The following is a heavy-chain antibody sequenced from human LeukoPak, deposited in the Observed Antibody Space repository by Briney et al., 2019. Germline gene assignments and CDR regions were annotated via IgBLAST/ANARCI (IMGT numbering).Heavy chain of an antibody. V-gene: IGHV1-18*01. J-gene: IGHJ4*02. Sequence: ASVKVPCKTSGYTFTSYGINWVRQAPGQGLEWMGWISAYNGNTNYAQKLQSRVTMTTDTSTSTAYMELRSLRSDDTAVYYCARDRVGGSYGGRFDYWGQGTLVTVSS. D-gene: IGHD1-26*01. CDR1: GYTFTSYG. CDR3: ARDRVGGSYGGRFDY. CDR2: ISAYNGNT.